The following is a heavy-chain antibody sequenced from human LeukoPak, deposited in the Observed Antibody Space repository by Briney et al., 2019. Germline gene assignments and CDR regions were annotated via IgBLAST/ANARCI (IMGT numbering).Heavy chain of an antibody. V-gene: IGHV4-59*01. CDR1: GGSISRYY. CDR2: FDNSGST. CDR3: ARGKYSSGWYLDY. D-gene: IGHD6-19*01. Sequence: PSETLSLTCTVSGGSISRYYWSWIRQPPGKGLEWIGYFDNSGSTYYNPSLKNRVTISEDTSKNQFALNLSSVTAADTAVYYCARGKYSSGWYLDYWGQGTLVTVSS. J-gene: IGHJ4*02.